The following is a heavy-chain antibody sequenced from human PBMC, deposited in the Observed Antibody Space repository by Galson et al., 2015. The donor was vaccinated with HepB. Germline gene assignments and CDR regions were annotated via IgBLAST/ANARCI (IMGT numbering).Heavy chain of an antibody. CDR2: IWYDGSNK. D-gene: IGHD3-10*01. CDR1: GFTFSSCG. V-gene: IGHV3-33*01. CDR3: ARDRAGAAFDI. Sequence: SLRLSCAASGFTFSSCGMHWVRQAPGKGLEWVAVIWYDGSNKYYADSVKGRFTISRDNSKNTLYLQMNSLRAEDTAVYYCARDRAGAAFDIWGQGTMVTVSS. J-gene: IGHJ3*02.